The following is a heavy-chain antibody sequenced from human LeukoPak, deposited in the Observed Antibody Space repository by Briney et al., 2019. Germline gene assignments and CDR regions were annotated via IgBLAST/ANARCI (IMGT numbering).Heavy chain of an antibody. CDR2: IIPIFGTS. CDR3: ARADYDSSGYYRLPPYNWFDP. CDR1: GGTFSNYA. V-gene: IGHV1-69*13. D-gene: IGHD3-22*01. J-gene: IGHJ5*02. Sequence: ASVKVSCKASGGTFSNYAISWVRQAPGQGLEWMGGIIPIFGTSNYAQKFQGRVTVTADESTSTAYMELSSLRSEDTAVYYCARADYDSSGYYRLPPYNWFDPWGQGTLVTVSS.